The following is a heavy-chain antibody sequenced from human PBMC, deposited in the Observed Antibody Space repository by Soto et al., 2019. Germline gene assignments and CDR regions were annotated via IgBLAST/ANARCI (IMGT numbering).Heavy chain of an antibody. J-gene: IGHJ4*01. D-gene: IGHD3-22*01. V-gene: IGHV1-18*01. Sequence: ASVKVSCKASGYTFTNYGISWVRQAPGQGLEWVGWISPHSGNTNYAQQFQGRVTLTTDTSTSTAYMELRSLRSDDAAVYYCAKRGSTGYHSDYWG. CDR2: ISPHSGNT. CDR1: GYTFTNYG. CDR3: AKRGSTGYHSDY.